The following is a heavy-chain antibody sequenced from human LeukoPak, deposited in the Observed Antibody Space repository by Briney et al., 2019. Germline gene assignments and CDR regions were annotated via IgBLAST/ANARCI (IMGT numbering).Heavy chain of an antibody. J-gene: IGHJ6*02. CDR1: GFTFSSYS. V-gene: IGHV3-21*01. CDR3: AREAGLSAAPTRPPAYYGMDV. Sequence: GGSLRLSCAASGFTFSSYSMNWVRQAPGKGLEWVSSISSSSSYIYYADSVKGRFTISRDNAKNSLYLQMNSLRAEDTAVYYCAREAGLSAAPTRPPAYYGMDVWGQGTTVTVSS. D-gene: IGHD2-2*01. CDR2: ISSSSSYI.